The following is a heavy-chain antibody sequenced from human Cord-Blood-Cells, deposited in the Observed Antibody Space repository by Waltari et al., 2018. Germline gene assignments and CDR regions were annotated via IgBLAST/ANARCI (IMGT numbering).Heavy chain of an antibody. Sequence: QVQLQQWGAGLLKPSETLSLTCAVYGGSFSGYYWSWIRNPPGKGLEWIGEINHSGSTNYNPSLKSRVTISVDTSKNQFSLKLSSVTAADTAVYYCARGGACSSTSCYNWFDPWGQGTLVTVSS. J-gene: IGHJ5*02. CDR3: ARGGACSSTSCYNWFDP. CDR1: GGSFSGYY. D-gene: IGHD2-2*01. CDR2: INHSGST. V-gene: IGHV4-34*01.